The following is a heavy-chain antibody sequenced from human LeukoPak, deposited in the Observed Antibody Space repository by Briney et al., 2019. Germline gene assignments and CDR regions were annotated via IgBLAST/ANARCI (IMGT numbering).Heavy chain of an antibody. D-gene: IGHD2-2*01. V-gene: IGHV4-34*01. J-gene: IGHJ5*02. Sequence: KPSETLSLTCTVSGGSFSGYYWSWIRQPPGKGLEWIGEINHSGSTNYNPSLKSRVTISVDTSKNQFSLKLSSVTAADTAVYYCARRNVPAASFDPWGQGTLVTVSS. CDR1: GGSFSGYY. CDR3: ARRNVPAASFDP. CDR2: INHSGST.